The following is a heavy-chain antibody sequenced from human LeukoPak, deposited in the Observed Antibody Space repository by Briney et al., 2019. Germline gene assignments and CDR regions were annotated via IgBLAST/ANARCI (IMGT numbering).Heavy chain of an antibody. V-gene: IGHV3-21*01. J-gene: IGHJ4*02. CDR2: ISSSSNYI. CDR3: AGKGYFDWLLDY. D-gene: IGHD3-9*01. CDR1: GFTFSHYS. Sequence: GGSLRLSCAASGFTFSHYSMNWVRQAPGKGLEWVSSISSSSNYIYYADSVKGRFTTSRDNAKNSLYLQMNSLRAEDTAVYYCAGKGYFDWLLDYWGQGTLVTVSS.